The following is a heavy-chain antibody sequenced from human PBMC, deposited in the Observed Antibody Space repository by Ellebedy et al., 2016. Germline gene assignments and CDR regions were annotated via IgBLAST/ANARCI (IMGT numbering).Heavy chain of an antibody. V-gene: IGHV4-59*01. CDR2: IFYSGST. Sequence: SETLSLTCTVSGGSMRNFYWSWIRQPPGKGLEWLGQIFYSGSTNYNPSLRSRVSISIDTSKNQFSLRLASVTAADTAVYFCARRQITISGVTDAFDFWGQGTMVTVSS. D-gene: IGHD3-3*01. CDR3: ARRQITISGVTDAFDF. CDR1: GGSMRNFY. J-gene: IGHJ3*01.